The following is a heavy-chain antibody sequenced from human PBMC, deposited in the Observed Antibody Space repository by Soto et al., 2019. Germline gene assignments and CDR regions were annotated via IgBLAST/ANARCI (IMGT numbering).Heavy chain of an antibody. CDR2: ISAYNGNT. J-gene: IGHJ6*02. Sequence: GASVKVSCKASGYTFTSYGISWVRQAPGQGLEWMGWISAYNGNTNYAQKLQGRVTMTTDTSTSTAYMELRSLRSDDTAVYYCARDRGAARNHYYYYYGMDVWGQGTTVTVSS. D-gene: IGHD6-6*01. CDR3: ARDRGAARNHYYYYYGMDV. CDR1: GYTFTSYG. V-gene: IGHV1-18*04.